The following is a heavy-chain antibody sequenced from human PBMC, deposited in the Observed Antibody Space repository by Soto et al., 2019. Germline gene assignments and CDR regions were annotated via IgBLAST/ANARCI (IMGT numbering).Heavy chain of an antibody. D-gene: IGHD5-18*01. Sequence: SETLSLTCTVSGGSISNNEYYWSWIRQPPGKGLEYIGYISYIGRNDNNPSLKSRVTISVDTSNNQFSLELSSVTATDTAVYYCVRQPYGAYRYFFDNWGQGTPVTVSS. CDR1: GGSISNNEYY. J-gene: IGHJ4*02. CDR2: ISYIGRN. CDR3: VRQPYGAYRYFFDN. V-gene: IGHV4-30-4*01.